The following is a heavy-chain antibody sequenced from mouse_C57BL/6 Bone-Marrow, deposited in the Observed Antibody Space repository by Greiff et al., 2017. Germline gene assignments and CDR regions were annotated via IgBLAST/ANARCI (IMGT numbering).Heavy chain of an antibody. CDR3: ARGVFYYSGSTYCYFDV. D-gene: IGHD1-1*01. V-gene: IGHV1-9*01. CDR2: ILPGSGST. CDR1: GYTFTGYW. J-gene: IGHJ1*03. Sequence: VQLQQSGAELMKPGASVKLSCKATGYTFTGYWIEWVKQRPGHGLEWIGEILPGSGSTNYNEKFKGKATFTADTSSNTAYMQLSSLTTEDSAIYFSARGVFYYSGSTYCYFDVWGTGTTVTVSS.